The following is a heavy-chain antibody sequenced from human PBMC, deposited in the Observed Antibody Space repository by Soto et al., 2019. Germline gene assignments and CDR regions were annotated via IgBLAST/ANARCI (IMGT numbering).Heavy chain of an antibody. CDR2: IYYSGST. V-gene: IGHV4-30-4*01. D-gene: IGHD5-12*01. J-gene: IGHJ6*02. CDR1: GGSISSAAYN. Sequence: SETLSLTCTVSGGSISSAAYNWSWVRHPPGKGLEWIWCIYYSGSTFFNPSLKSRVTISKDTSRNQSSLRLNSVTAADTAVYYCARAIVVTIGGMDVWRQGTTVTVSS. CDR3: ARAIVVTIGGMDV.